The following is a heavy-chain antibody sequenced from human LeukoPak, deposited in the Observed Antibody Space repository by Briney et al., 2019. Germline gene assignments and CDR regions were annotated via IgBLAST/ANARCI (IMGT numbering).Heavy chain of an antibody. CDR1: GFTFSSYW. J-gene: IGHJ4*02. V-gene: IGHV3-7*01. Sequence: GGPLRLSCAASGFTFSSYWMSWVRQAPGKGLEWVANIKQDGSEKYYVDSVKGRFTISRDNAKNSLYLQMNSLRAEDTAVYYCARDPSGYSSGPSPDYFDYWGQGTLVTVSS. CDR3: ARDPSGYSSGPSPDYFDY. CDR2: IKQDGSEK. D-gene: IGHD6-19*01.